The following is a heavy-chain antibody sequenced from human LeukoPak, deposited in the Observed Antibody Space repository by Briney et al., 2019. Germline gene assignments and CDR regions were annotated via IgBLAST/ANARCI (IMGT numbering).Heavy chain of an antibody. CDR1: GYTFTSYY. Sequence: ASVKASCKASGYTFTSYYMHWVRQAPGQGLEWMGIINPSGGSTSYAQKFQGRVTMTRDTSTSTVYMELSSLRSEDTAVYYCAGSGWYDGWFDPWGQGTLVTVSS. CDR3: AGSGWYDGWFDP. V-gene: IGHV1-46*01. J-gene: IGHJ5*02. D-gene: IGHD6-19*01. CDR2: INPSGGST.